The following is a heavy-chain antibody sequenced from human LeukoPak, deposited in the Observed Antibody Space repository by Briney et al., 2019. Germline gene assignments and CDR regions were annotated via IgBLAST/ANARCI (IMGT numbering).Heavy chain of an antibody. CDR1: GFSLSTNGVG. J-gene: IGHJ4*02. V-gene: IGHV2-5*01. CDR3: AHKDDYNGNAFDY. CDR2: IYWNDDK. Sequence: SGPTLVKPTQTPTLTCTFSGFSLSTNGVGVGWIRQPPGKALERLGVIYWNDDKRYSPSLKSRLTISKDTSRNRVVLTITNMEPVDTATYYCAHKDDYNGNAFDYWGQGILVTVSS. D-gene: IGHD4-11*01.